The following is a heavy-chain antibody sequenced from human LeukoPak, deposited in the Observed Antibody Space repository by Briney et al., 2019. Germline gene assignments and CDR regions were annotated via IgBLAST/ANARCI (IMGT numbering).Heavy chain of an antibody. D-gene: IGHD2-21*01. Sequence: GESLKISCKGSGYSFTNYWIGWVRQMPGKGLEWMGIVYPADSDTRYNPSFQGQVTFSADKSISTAYLQWSSLKASDTAMYYCARINHESTVQAYRLGFDYWGQGTLVTVSS. J-gene: IGHJ4*02. CDR1: GYSFTNYW. CDR3: ARINHESTVQAYRLGFDY. CDR2: VYPADSDT. V-gene: IGHV5-51*01.